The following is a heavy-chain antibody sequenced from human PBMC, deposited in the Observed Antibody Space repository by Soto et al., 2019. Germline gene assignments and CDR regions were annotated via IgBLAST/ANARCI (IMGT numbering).Heavy chain of an antibody. J-gene: IGHJ4*02. V-gene: IGHV3-7*01. CDR2: IKEDGSET. CDR3: AKVNFWSGYWGLDY. CDR1: GFTFSNCW. D-gene: IGHD3-3*01. Sequence: GGSLRLSCAASGFTFSNCWMTWVRQAPGKGLEWVANIKEDGSETYYSDSVKGRFTVSRDNAKNSLYLEMNSLGAGDTALYYCAKVNFWSGYWGLDYWGRGTLVTVSS.